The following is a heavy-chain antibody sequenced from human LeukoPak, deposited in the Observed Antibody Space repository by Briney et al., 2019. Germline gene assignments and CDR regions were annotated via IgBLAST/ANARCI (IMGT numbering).Heavy chain of an antibody. J-gene: IGHJ6*03. CDR2: IKQDGSEK. Sequence: PGGSLRLSCAASGFTFSSYWMSWVRQAPGKGLEWVANIKQDGSEKYYVDSVKGRFTISRDNAKNSLYLQMNSLRAEDTAVYYCAREGLLAYYYYYYYMDVWGKGTTVTVSS. V-gene: IGHV3-7*01. CDR1: GFTFSSYW. CDR3: AREGLLAYYYYYYYMDV. D-gene: IGHD5-18*01.